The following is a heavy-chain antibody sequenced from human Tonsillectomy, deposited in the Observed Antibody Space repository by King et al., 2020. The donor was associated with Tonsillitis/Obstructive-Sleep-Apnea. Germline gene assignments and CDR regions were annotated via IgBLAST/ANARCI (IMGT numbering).Heavy chain of an antibody. Sequence: VQLVESGGGLIQPGGSLRLSCAASGFTVSSNYMSWVRQAPGKGLEWVSVIYSGGSTYYADSVKGRFTISRDNSKNTLYLQMNSLRAEDTAVYYCATPLLRILEWLPSYYYYYMGVWGKGTTVTVSS. V-gene: IGHV3-53*01. D-gene: IGHD3-3*01. CDR2: IYSGGST. CDR1: GFTVSSNY. J-gene: IGHJ6*03. CDR3: ATPLLRILEWLPSYYYYYMGV.